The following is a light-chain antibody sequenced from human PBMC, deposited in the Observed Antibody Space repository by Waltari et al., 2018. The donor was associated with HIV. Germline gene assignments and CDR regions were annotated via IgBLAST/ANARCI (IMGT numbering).Light chain of an antibody. CDR1: QSVLYSFPDNNY. V-gene: IGKV4-1*01. CDR2: WAY. J-gene: IGKJ1*01. CDR3: QQYYSTPWT. Sequence: DIVMTQSPDSLAVSLGERAPLNCKYSQSVLYSFPDNNYLACYQQKPGQPPKLLIYWAYTRESWVPDRFSGSGSGTDFALTISSLQPEDVAVYYCQQYYSTPWTFGQGTKVEIK.